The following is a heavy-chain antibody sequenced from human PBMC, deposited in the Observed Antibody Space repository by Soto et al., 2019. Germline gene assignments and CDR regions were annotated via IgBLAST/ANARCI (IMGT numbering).Heavy chain of an antibody. D-gene: IGHD2-2*01. V-gene: IGHV3-53*01. CDR2: IYSGGST. CDR1: GFTVSSNY. J-gene: IGHJ6*02. Sequence: PGGSLRLSCAASGFTVSSNYMSWVRQAPGKGLEWVSVIYSGGSTYYADSVKGRFTISRDNSKNTLYLQMNSLRAEDTAVYYCARVNQDIVVVPAATIYYYYGMDVWGQGTTVTVSS. CDR3: ARVNQDIVVVPAATIYYYYGMDV.